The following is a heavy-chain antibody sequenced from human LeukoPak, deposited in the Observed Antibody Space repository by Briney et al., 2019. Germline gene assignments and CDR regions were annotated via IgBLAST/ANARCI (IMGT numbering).Heavy chain of an antibody. CDR2: ISSNGGST. V-gene: IGHV3-64D*06. J-gene: IGHJ5*02. Sequence: GGSLRLSCSASGFTFSSYAMHWVRQAPGKGLEYVSAISSNGGSTYYADSVKGRFTISRDNSKNTLYLQMSSLRAGDTAVYYCVKGLYSSGWYGGNWFDPWGQGTLVTVSS. CDR1: GFTFSSYA. D-gene: IGHD6-19*01. CDR3: VKGLYSSGWYGGNWFDP.